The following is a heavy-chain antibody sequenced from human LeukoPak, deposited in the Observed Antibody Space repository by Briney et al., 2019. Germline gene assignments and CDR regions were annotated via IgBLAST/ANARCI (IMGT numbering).Heavy chain of an antibody. CDR1: GYTFSSYA. Sequence: ASVKVSCKASGYTFSSYAMNWVRQAPGQGLEWMGWINTKTGNPTYAQGFTGRFVFSLDTSVSTAYLQISSLKAEDTAVYYCARGYSYGSPSEAYYFDYWGQGTLVTVSS. V-gene: IGHV7-4-1*02. J-gene: IGHJ4*02. CDR2: INTKTGNP. CDR3: ARGYSYGSPSEAYYFDY. D-gene: IGHD5-18*01.